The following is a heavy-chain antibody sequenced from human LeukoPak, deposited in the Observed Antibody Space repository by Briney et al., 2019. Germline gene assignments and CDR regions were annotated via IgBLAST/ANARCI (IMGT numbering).Heavy chain of an antibody. Sequence: ASVKVSCKASGYTFTSYYMHWVRQAPGQGLEWMGIINPSGGSTSYAQKFQGRVTMTRDMSTSTVYMELSSLRSEDTAVYYCARVEETYYYDSSGPFDYWGQGTLVTVSS. CDR2: INPSGGST. CDR3: ARVEETYYYDSSGPFDY. D-gene: IGHD3-22*01. J-gene: IGHJ4*02. CDR1: GYTFTSYY. V-gene: IGHV1-46*01.